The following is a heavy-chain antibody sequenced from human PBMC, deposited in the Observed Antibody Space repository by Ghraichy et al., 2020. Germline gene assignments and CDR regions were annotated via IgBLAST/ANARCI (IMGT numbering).Heavy chain of an antibody. CDR3: ARVDYWSGFYDY. CDR1: GYSITSYY. V-gene: IGHV4-59*01. CDR2: IFHSGYN. D-gene: IGHD3-3*01. Sequence: SETLSLTCTVSGYSITSYYWSWIRQPPGKGLEWIGYIFHSGYNKYNPSLKSRVTISADTSKNQFSLKLSSVTAADMAVYYCARVDYWSGFYDYWGQGTQVTVSS. J-gene: IGHJ4*02.